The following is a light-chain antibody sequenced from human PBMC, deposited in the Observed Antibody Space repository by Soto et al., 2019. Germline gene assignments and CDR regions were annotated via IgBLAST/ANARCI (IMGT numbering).Light chain of an antibody. J-gene: IGLJ3*02. V-gene: IGLV1-51*02. CDR2: ENN. CDR1: SSNIGNNY. CDR3: GTWDSSLKTWV. Sequence: QSVLTQPPSVSAAPGRRVTISCSGSSSNIGNNYASWYRQLPGTAPKLLIYENNERPSGIPDRFSGSKSDTSATLDITGLQTGDEADYYCGTWDSSLKTWVFGGGTKVTVL.